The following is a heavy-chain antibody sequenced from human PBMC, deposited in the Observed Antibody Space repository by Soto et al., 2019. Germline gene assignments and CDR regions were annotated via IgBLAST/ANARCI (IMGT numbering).Heavy chain of an antibody. D-gene: IGHD3-3*01. V-gene: IGHV1-24*01. CDR2: FDPEDGET. J-gene: IGHJ4*02. Sequence: EASVKVSCKVCGYTLTELSMHWVRQAPGKGLEWMGGFDPEDGETIYAQKFQGRVTMTEDTSTDTAYMELSSLRSEDTAVYYCAGDFSGQGQFDYWGQGTLVTVSS. CDR1: GYTLTELS. CDR3: AGDFSGQGQFDY.